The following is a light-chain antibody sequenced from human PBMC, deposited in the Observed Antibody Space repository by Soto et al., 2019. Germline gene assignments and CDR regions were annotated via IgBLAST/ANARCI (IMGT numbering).Light chain of an antibody. CDR3: MQALQTPWT. Sequence: DIVLTHSPRCRTRTPRVAGAFACWXXXXLLHSNGYNYLDWYLQKPGQSPQLLIYLGSNRASGVPDRFSGSGSGTDFTLKISRVEAEDVGVYYCMQALQTPWTFGQGTKVDIK. J-gene: IGKJ1*01. V-gene: IGKV2-28*01. CDR1: XXLLHSNGYNY. CDR2: LGS.